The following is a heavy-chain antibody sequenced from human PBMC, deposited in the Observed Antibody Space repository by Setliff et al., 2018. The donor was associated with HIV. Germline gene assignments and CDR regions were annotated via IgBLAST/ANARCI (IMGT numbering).Heavy chain of an antibody. D-gene: IGHD3-22*01. CDR1: GGSTGSGSYY. CDR3: ARGSYYDSSNYHHRRAFDI. V-gene: IGHV4-61*09. J-gene: IGHJ3*02. CDR2: VYTSGSI. Sequence: PSETLSLTCTVSGGSTGSGSYYWNWIRQPAGKGPEWIGHVYTSGSINYNPSLKSRVALSVDTTKNQLSLRVYSVIAADTAVYYCARGSYYDSSNYHHRRAFDIWGQGTMVTVSS.